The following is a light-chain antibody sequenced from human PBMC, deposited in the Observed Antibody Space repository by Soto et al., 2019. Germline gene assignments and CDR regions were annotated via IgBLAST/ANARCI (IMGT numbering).Light chain of an antibody. V-gene: IGLV1-51*01. CDR2: DNS. Sequence: QSALTQPPSVSGAPGQTVTISCSGSSTNIGNNYVSWYQHLPGTAPKLLIYDNSERPSGIPDRFSGSKSGTSATLGITGLQTGDEADYYCGTWDSSLSAGVFGGGTKLTVL. J-gene: IGLJ2*01. CDR3: GTWDSSLSAGV. CDR1: STNIGNNY.